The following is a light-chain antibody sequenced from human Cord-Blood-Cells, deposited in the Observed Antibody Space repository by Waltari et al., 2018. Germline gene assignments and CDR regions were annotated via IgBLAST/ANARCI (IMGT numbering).Light chain of an antibody. CDR2: DVS. Sequence: QSALTQPAPVSGSPGPPTPISSPGPRSAVGGHNHVSWYQQHPGKAPKLIIYDVSNRPSGVSNRFSGSKSGNMASLTISGLQADDEADYYCSSYTSSSTWVFGGGTKLTVL. J-gene: IGLJ3*02. V-gene: IGLV2-14*01. CDR1: RSAVGGHNH. CDR3: SSYTSSSTWV.